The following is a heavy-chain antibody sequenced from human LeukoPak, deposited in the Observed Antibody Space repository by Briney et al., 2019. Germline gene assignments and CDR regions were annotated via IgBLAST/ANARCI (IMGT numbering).Heavy chain of an antibody. D-gene: IGHD3-22*01. CDR2: ISPSGGST. CDR1: GYTFTSNY. J-gene: IGHJ1*01. Sequence: ASVKVSCKAFGYTFTSNYMHWVRQAPGQGPEWMGVISPSGGSTTYAQKFQGRVTLTRDMSTSTDYLELSSLRSEDTAVYYCARASYYYDSSEDWGQGTLVTVSS. CDR3: ARASYYYDSSED. V-gene: IGHV1-46*01.